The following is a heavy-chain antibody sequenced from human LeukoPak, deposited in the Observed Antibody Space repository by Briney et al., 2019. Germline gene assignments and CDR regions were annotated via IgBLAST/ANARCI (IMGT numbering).Heavy chain of an antibody. CDR1: GGTFSSYA. CDR2: MNPNSGNT. J-gene: IGHJ4*02. V-gene: IGHV1-8*03. Sequence: ASVKASCKASGGTFSSYAISWVRQATGQGLEWMGWMNPNSGNTGYAQKFQGRVTITRNTSISTAYMELSSLRSEDTAVYYCARGVAADFDYWGQGTLVTVSS. CDR3: ARGVAADFDY. D-gene: IGHD6-13*01.